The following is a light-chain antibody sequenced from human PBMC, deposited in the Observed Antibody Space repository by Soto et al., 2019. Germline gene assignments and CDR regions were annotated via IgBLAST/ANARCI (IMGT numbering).Light chain of an antibody. J-gene: IGKJ2*01. Sequence: EIVLTQSPGTLSLSPGERAILSCRASQNVSSSYLAWYQQKPGQAPRLLIYGASSRATGIPDRFSGSGSGTDFTLTISRLVPEDFAMYYCQQYGSSPPYTFGQGTKLEIK. CDR1: QNVSSSY. CDR3: QQYGSSPPYT. CDR2: GAS. V-gene: IGKV3-20*01.